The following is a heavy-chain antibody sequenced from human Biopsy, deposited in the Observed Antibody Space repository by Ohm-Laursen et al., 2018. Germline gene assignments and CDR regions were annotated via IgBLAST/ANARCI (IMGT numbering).Heavy chain of an antibody. CDR1: GDSVTKYY. D-gene: IGHD4-11*01. CDR3: ARDSGILNYGNFKYYHYYGMDV. CDR2: IYYSVMT. Sequence: SDTLSLTCSVSGDSVTKYYWNWIRQPPGKGLEWIGHIYYSVMTNYNPSLQSRVSISVDTSRNQVSLTLRSVTAADTAVYYCARDSGILNYGNFKYYHYYGMDVWGQGTKVTVSS. V-gene: IGHV4-59*02. J-gene: IGHJ6*02.